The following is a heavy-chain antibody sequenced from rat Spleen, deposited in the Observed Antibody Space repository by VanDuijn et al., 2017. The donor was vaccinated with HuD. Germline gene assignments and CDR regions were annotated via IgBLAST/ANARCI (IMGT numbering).Heavy chain of an antibody. CDR2: INNTGGST. D-gene: IGHD1-4*01. V-gene: IGHV5-29*01. CDR3: TRHXYXGVTTNWXXF. J-gene: IGHJ3*01. CDR1: GFTFSDSG. Sequence: EVQLVEPGGGLVQPGRSLKVSCAASGFTFSDSGMAWVRQAPTKGLEWVATINNTGGSTYYPDSVKGRFTISRDNAKSTLYLQMDSLRSEDTATYYCTRHXYXGVTTNWXXFWGQGXLVTVSX.